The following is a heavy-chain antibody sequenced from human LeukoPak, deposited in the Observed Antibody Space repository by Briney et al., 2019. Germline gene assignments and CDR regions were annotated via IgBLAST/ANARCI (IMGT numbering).Heavy chain of an antibody. CDR1: GRSLSNYQ. CDR2: INDVGSS. V-gene: IGHV4-34*01. J-gene: IGHJ4*02. CDR3: ARGVSTPSNTGDSGGGYYYFDY. D-gene: IGHD4-17*01. Sequence: KPSETLSLTCAVNGRSLSNYQWTWIRQSPEKGPEWIGKINDVGSSNYNPSLKSRVAVSLEAPKNQFSLELRSVTAADTAVYYCARGVSTPSNTGDSGGGYYYFDYWGRGILVTVSS.